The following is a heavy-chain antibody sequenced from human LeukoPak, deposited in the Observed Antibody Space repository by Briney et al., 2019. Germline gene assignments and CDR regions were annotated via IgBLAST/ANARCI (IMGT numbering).Heavy chain of an antibody. Sequence: PGGSLRLSCAASGFTFSSYSMNWVRQAPGKGLEWVSSISSSSSYIYYADSVKGRFTISRDNAKNSLYLQMNSLRAEDTAVYYCATKDIVVVPAAGMVDYWGQGTLVTVSS. CDR1: GFTFSSYS. CDR2: ISSSSSYI. J-gene: IGHJ4*02. D-gene: IGHD2-2*01. V-gene: IGHV3-21*04. CDR3: ATKDIVVVPAAGMVDY.